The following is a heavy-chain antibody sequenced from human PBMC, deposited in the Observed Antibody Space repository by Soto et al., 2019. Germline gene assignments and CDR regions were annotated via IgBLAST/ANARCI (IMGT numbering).Heavy chain of an antibody. J-gene: IGHJ5*02. CDR3: AKDRSSAGTTVRFDP. V-gene: IGHV3-23*01. Sequence: EVQLLESGGGLVQPGGSLRLSCAASGFTYSGYAMSWVRQAPGRGLEWVSSISASGGNTYYADSVKGRFTISRDNSKNTLYLHMNSLSVEDMAIYYCAKDRSSAGTTVRFDPWGQGTLVTVSS. D-gene: IGHD1-1*01. CDR1: GFTYSGYA. CDR2: ISASGGNT.